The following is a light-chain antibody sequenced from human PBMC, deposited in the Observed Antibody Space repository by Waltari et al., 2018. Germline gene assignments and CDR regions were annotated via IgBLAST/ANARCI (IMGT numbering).Light chain of an antibody. V-gene: IGKV3-20*01. CDR2: GAA. CDR3: QQFGSSPPT. Sequence: EIVLTQSPGTLSLSPGERATLSCRASQSVSSTYLAWYQHKPGQAPRLLIYGAANRATGSPDRFSGSWSGTDFTLTISRLEPEDFAVYYCQQFGSSPPTFGQGTKVEIK. J-gene: IGKJ1*01. CDR1: QSVSSTY.